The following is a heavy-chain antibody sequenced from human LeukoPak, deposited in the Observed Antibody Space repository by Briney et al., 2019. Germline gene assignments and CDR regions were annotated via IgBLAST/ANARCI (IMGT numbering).Heavy chain of an antibody. J-gene: IGHJ6*03. V-gene: IGHV1-46*01. CDR2: IDPSDGAT. Sequence: ASVKVSCKASGYTFSNYYIHWVRLAPGQGLEWMGMIDPSDGATPYAQRFQGRVTLTRDMSTTTVYMALRSLRSEDTAVYFCVRERGVGVSGSVGGLFASYYTYYYMDVWGRGTTVTVSS. CDR3: VRERGVGVSGSVGGLFASYYTYYYMDV. CDR1: GYTFSNYY. D-gene: IGHD1-26*01.